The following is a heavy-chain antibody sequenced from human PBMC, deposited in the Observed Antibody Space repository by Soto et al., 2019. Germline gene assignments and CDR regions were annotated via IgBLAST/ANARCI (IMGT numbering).Heavy chain of an antibody. J-gene: IGHJ4*02. V-gene: IGHV3-33*01. CDR3: ARDDGGLYYGDTY. CDR2: IVFDGTKN. D-gene: IGHD4-17*01. CDR1: GFTFSSYG. Sequence: GGSLRLSCAASGFTFSSYGMHWVRQAPGKGLEWVALIVFDGTKNYYADSVRGRFSVSRDNFNNTLWLQMNSLRGEDTAVYFCARDDGGLYYGDTYWGQGIQVTVSS.